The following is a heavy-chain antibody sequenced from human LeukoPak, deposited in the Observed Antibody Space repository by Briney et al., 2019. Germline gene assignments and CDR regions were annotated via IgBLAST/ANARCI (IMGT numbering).Heavy chain of an antibody. V-gene: IGHV4-34*01. CDR3: ARQVMRNFDY. CDR2: INHSGST. CDR1: GGSFSGYY. D-gene: IGHD3-16*01. J-gene: IGHJ4*02. Sequence: KTSETLSLTCAVYGGSFSGYYWSWIRQPPGKGLEWIGEINHSGSTNYNPSLKSRVTISVDTCKNQFSLKLSSVTAADTAVYYCARQVMRNFDYWGQGTLVTVSS.